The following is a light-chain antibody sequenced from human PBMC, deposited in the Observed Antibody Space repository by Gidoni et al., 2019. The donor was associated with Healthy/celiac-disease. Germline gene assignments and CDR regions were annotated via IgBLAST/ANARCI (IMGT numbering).Light chain of an antibody. CDR2: AAS. CDR1: QGISNY. J-gene: IGKJ3*01. Sequence: DIQMTQSPSSLSASVGDRVTITCRASQGISNYLAWYQQKPGKVPKLLIYAASTLQSRVPSRFSGSGSGTDFTLTISSLQPEDVATYYCQKYNLFGPGTKVDIK. V-gene: IGKV1-27*01. CDR3: QKYNL.